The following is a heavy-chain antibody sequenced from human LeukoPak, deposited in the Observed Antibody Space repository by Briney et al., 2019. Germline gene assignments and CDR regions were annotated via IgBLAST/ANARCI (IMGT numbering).Heavy chain of an antibody. V-gene: IGHV4-59*01. CDR2: IYYSGST. Sequence: PSETLSLTCTVSGGSMNSYSWSWIRQPPGKGLEWIANIYYSGSTNYNPSLKSRVTISLDTSKNQISLRLSSVTAADTAVYYCARGTVSMYYVDVWGKGTTVTISS. CDR1: GGSMNSYS. CDR3: ARGTVSMYYVDV. J-gene: IGHJ6*03. D-gene: IGHD2-8*02.